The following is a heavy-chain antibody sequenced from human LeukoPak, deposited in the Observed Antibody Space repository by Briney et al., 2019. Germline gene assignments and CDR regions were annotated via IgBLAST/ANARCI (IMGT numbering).Heavy chain of an antibody. Sequence: ASVKVSCKASGYTFINYGISWVRQAPGQRLEWMGWINAGDGNTKYSQNFQGKVTITRDTSASTAYMELSSLRSEDTAVYYCARDPRSGYHDYWGQGTLVTVSS. CDR1: GYTFINYG. CDR2: INAGDGNT. D-gene: IGHD3-22*01. V-gene: IGHV1-3*01. J-gene: IGHJ4*02. CDR3: ARDPRSGYHDY.